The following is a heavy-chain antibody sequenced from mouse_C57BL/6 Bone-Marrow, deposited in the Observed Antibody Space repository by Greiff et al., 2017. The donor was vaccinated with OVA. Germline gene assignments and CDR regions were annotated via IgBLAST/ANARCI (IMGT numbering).Heavy chain of an antibody. CDR2: IDPANDNT. Sequence: VKLVESVAELVRPGASVKLSCTASGFNIKNTYMHWVKQRPEQGLEWIGRIDPANDNTKYAPKFQGKATMTADTSSNTAYLQLSSLSSEDTAVYCCARGNFGSSFYAIDYWGQGTSVTVSS. CDR3: ARGNFGSSFYAIDY. D-gene: IGHD1-1*01. V-gene: IGHV14-3*01. CDR1: GFNIKNTY. J-gene: IGHJ4*01.